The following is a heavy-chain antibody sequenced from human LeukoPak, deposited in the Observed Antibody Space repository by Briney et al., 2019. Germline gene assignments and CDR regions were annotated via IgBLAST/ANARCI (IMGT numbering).Heavy chain of an antibody. CDR2: ISGYNGNT. Sequence: ASVKVSCKASGYSFSSCSISWVRQAPGQGLEWMGRISGYNGNTNYAQKFQGRVTLTTETSTSTAYMELRSLRSDDTAIYYCARGLNWNYDLGWVAPWGQGTLVAVSS. CDR3: ARGLNWNYDLGWVAP. J-gene: IGHJ5*02. D-gene: IGHD1-7*01. CDR1: GYSFSSCS. V-gene: IGHV1-18*01.